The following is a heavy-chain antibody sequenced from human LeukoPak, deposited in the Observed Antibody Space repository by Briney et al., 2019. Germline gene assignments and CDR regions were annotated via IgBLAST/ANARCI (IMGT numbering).Heavy chain of an antibody. CDR2: ISYDGSNK. D-gene: IGHD2-8*01. J-gene: IGHJ4*02. CDR1: GFTFSSYA. Sequence: GGSLRLSCAASGFTFSSYAMHWVRQAPGKGLEWVAVISYDGSNKYYADSVKGRFTISRDNSKNTLYLQMNSLRAEDTAVYYCARDSCGHIVLIVYGHFDHWGQGTLVTVSS. CDR3: ARDSCGHIVLIVYGHFDH. V-gene: IGHV3-30*04.